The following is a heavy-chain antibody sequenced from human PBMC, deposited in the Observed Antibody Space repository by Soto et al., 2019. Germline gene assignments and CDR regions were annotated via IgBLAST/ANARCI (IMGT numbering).Heavy chain of an antibody. CDR3: ARALVFSWSGIYYFDY. CDR2: IYYSGST. D-gene: IGHD3-3*01. J-gene: IGHJ4*02. CDR1: GGSIYSYY. Sequence: QVQLQESGPGLVKPSETLSLTCTVSGGSIYSYYWSWIRQPPGKGLEWIGSIYYSGSTNYNPSLKSRVNISIDTSKNQFSLRLSSVTAADTAVYYCARALVFSWSGIYYFDYWGQGALVTVSS. V-gene: IGHV4-59*01.